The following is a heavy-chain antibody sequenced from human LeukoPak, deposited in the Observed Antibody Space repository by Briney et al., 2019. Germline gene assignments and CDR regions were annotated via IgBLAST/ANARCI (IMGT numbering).Heavy chain of an antibody. CDR3: AKTLTVMVGFSPDY. D-gene: IGHD5-18*01. V-gene: IGHV3-30*18. Sequence: PGRSLRLSCAASGFTFSSYGMHWVRQAPGKGLEWVAVISYDGSNKYYADSVKGRFTISRDNSKNTLYLQMNSLRDEDTAVYYCAKTLTVMVGFSPDYWGQGTLVTVSS. J-gene: IGHJ4*02. CDR2: ISYDGSNK. CDR1: GFTFSSYG.